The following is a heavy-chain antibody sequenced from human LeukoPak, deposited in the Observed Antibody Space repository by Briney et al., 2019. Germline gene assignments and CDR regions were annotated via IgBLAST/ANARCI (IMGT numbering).Heavy chain of an antibody. CDR1: GGSFSGYY. CDR2: INHSGST. Sequence: SETLSLTCAVYGGSFSGYYWSWIRQPPGKGLEWIGEINHSGSTNYNPSLKSRVTISVDTSKNQFPLKLSSVTAADTAVYYCARFAVMVRGVRGYYGMDVWGQGTTVTVSS. CDR3: ARFAVMVRGVRGYYGMDV. J-gene: IGHJ6*02. D-gene: IGHD3-10*01. V-gene: IGHV4-34*01.